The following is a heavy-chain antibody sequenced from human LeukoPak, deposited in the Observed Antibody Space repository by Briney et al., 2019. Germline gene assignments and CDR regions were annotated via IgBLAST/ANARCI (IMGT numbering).Heavy chain of an antibody. CDR1: GGSFSSYY. Sequence: SETLSLTCTVSGGSFSSYYWSWIRQPPGKGLEWIGYIYYSGSTNYIPSLKSRVTMSVDMSKNQFSLKLNSVTAADTAVYYCARGDVPAAVDYFDYWGQGTLVTVSS. J-gene: IGHJ4*02. CDR2: IYYSGST. D-gene: IGHD2-2*01. V-gene: IGHV4-59*01. CDR3: ARGDVPAAVDYFDY.